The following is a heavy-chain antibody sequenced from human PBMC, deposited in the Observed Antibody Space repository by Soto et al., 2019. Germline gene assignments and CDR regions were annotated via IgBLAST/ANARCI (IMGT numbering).Heavy chain of an antibody. D-gene: IGHD3-22*01. J-gene: IGHJ3*02. Sequence: QVQLVQSGAEVKKPGSSVKVSCKASGGTFSSYAISWVRQAPGQGLEWMGGIIPIFGTANYAQKFQGRVTITADESTSTAYMELSSLRSEDTAVYYCARGYDSSGYNPGGAFDIWGQGTMVTVSS. CDR2: IIPIFGTA. CDR3: ARGYDSSGYNPGGAFDI. CDR1: GGTFSSYA. V-gene: IGHV1-69*01.